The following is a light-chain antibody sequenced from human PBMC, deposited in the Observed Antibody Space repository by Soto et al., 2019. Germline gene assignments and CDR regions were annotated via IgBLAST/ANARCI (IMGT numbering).Light chain of an antibody. V-gene: IGKV3-15*01. J-gene: IGKJ2*01. CDR2: SAS. CDR1: QSVSTS. Sequence: EVVMTQSPATLSVFPGERVTLSCRASQSVSTSIAWYQQKPGQAPRLLIYSASTRATGSPARFSGSGSGTEFALTISSLQSEDFAVDYCQQYIHGYSFGQGTELEIK. CDR3: QQYIHGYS.